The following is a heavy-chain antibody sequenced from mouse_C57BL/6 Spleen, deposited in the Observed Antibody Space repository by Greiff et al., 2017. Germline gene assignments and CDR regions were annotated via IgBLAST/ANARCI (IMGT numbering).Heavy chain of an antibody. V-gene: IGHV1-61*01. CDR2: IYPSDSET. D-gene: IGHD4-1*01. CDR3: ARNWGYFDY. CDR1: GYTFTSYW. Sequence: VQLQQPGAELVRPGSSVKLSCKASGYTFTSYWMDWVKQRPGQGLEWIGNIYPSDSETHYNQKFKDKATLTVDKSSSTAYMQLSSLTSEDSAVYYCARNWGYFDYWGQGTTLTVSS. J-gene: IGHJ2*01.